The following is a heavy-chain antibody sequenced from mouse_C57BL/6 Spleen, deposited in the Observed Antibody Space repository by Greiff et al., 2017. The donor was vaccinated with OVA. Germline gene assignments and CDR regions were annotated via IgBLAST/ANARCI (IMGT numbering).Heavy chain of an antibody. D-gene: IGHD1-1*01. J-gene: IGHJ4*01. Sequence: EVQGVESGGGLVKPGGSLKLSCAASGFTFSDYGMHWVRQAPEKGLEWVAYISSGSSTIYYADTVKGRFTISRDNAKNTLFLQMTSLRSEDTAMYYGARRGTVVDTGAMDYWGQGTSVTVSS. CDR2: ISSGSSTI. CDR3: ARRGTVVDTGAMDY. V-gene: IGHV5-17*01. CDR1: GFTFSDYG.